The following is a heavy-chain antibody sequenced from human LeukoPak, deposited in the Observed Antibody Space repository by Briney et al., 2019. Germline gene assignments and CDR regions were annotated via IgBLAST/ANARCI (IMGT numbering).Heavy chain of an antibody. Sequence: GASVKVSCKASGYTFTGYYMHWVRQAPGQGLEWMGWINPNSGGTNYAQKVQGRVTMTRDTSISTAYMELSRLRSDDTAVYYCARDHEPMGAYYYYMDVWGKGTTVTISS. CDR2: INPNSGGT. CDR3: ARDHEPMGAYYYYMDV. J-gene: IGHJ6*03. V-gene: IGHV1-2*02. CDR1: GYTFTGYY. D-gene: IGHD3-10*01.